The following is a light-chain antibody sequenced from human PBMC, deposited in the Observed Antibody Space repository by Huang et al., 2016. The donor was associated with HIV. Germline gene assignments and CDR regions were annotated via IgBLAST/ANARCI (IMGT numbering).Light chain of an antibody. CDR2: AAS. V-gene: IGKV1-12*01. CDR3: QQANSFPRT. CDR1: QTISSW. Sequence: DIQMTQSPSSVSAFVGDRVTITCRASQTISSWLAWYQRKPGKAPKVLIYAASSLQSGVPSRFSGNGSGTDFTLTISSLQPEDFATYYCQQANSFPRTFGQGTKVEV. J-gene: IGKJ1*01.